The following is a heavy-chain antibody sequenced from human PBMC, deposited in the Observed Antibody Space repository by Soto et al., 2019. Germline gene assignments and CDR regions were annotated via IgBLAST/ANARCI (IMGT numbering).Heavy chain of an antibody. CDR3: ASLMTTVTDYYYYGMDV. Sequence: GGSLRLSCAASGFTFSSYWMHWVRQAPGKGLVWVSRINSDGSSTNYADSVKGRFTISRDNAKNTLYLQMNSLRAEDTAVYYCASLMTTVTDYYYYGMDVWGQGTTVTVSS. CDR2: INSDGSST. CDR1: GFTFSSYW. J-gene: IGHJ6*02. D-gene: IGHD4-17*01. V-gene: IGHV3-74*01.